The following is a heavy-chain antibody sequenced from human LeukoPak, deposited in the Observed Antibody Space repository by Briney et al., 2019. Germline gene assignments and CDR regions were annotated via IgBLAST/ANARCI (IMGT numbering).Heavy chain of an antibody. J-gene: IGHJ3*01. Sequence: GGSLRLSCAASGFIFSSFGMHWVRQAPGKGLEWVAFIRYDGSNKYYADSVKGRFTISRDNSKNTLYLQMNSLRVEDTAVYYCARESYCSGGSCYSGRAFDVWGQGTMVTVSS. CDR1: GFIFSSFG. CDR2: IRYDGSNK. CDR3: ARESYCSGGSCYSGRAFDV. V-gene: IGHV3-30*02. D-gene: IGHD2-15*01.